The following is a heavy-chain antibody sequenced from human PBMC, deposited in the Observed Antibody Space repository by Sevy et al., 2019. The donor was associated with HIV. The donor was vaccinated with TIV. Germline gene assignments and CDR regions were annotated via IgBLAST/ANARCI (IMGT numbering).Heavy chain of an antibody. D-gene: IGHD2-15*01. CDR2: ISYDGSNK. CDR3: ARDRWECSGGSCYSSYYYYYGMGV. Sequence: GGSLRLSCAASGFTFSSYAMHWVRQAPGKGLEWVAVISYDGSNKYYADSVKGRFTISRDNSKNTLYLQMNSLRAEDTDVYYCARDRWECSGGSCYSSYYYYYGMGVWGQGTTVTVSS. J-gene: IGHJ6*02. V-gene: IGHV3-30-3*01. CDR1: GFTFSSYA.